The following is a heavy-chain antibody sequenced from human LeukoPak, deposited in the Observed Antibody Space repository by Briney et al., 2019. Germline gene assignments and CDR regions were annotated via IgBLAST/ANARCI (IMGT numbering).Heavy chain of an antibody. J-gene: IGHJ3*02. D-gene: IGHD3-10*01. CDR1: GGSISNYY. CDR3: ARRYYYGSGKFGAFDI. CDR2: IYYSGST. V-gene: IGHV4-59*08. Sequence: SETLSLTRTVSGGSISNYYWSWIRQPPGTGPEWIGYIYYSGSTNYNPSLKSRVTISVDTSKNQFSLKLSSVTAADTAVYYCARRYYYGSGKFGAFDIWGQGTMVTVSS.